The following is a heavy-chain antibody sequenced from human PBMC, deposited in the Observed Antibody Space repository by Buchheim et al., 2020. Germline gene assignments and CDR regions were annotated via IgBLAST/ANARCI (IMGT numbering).Heavy chain of an antibody. V-gene: IGHV3-21*01. CDR2: ISSSSSYI. CDR1: GFTFSSYS. CDR3: ARVPGRWNFFKVYGMDV. J-gene: IGHJ6*02. Sequence: EVQLMESGGGLVKPGGSLRLSCAASGFTFSSYSMNWVRQAPGKGLEWVSSISSSSSYIYYADSVKGRFTISRDNAKNSLYLQMNSLRAEDTAVYYCARVPGRWNFFKVYGMDVWGQGTT. D-gene: IGHD1-7*01.